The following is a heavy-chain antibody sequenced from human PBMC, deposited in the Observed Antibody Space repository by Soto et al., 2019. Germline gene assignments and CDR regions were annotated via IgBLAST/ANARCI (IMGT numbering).Heavy chain of an antibody. D-gene: IGHD3-9*01. CDR1: GGSISSYY. CDR3: ASSSRNPFDWSREGWFDP. J-gene: IGHJ5*02. CDR2: IYYSGST. V-gene: IGHV4-59*08. Sequence: SETLSLTCTVSGGSISSYYWSWIRQPPGKGLEWIGYIYYSGSTNYNPSLKSRVTISVDTSKNQFSLKLSSVTAADTAVYYCASSSRNPFDWSREGWFDPWGQGTLVTVSS.